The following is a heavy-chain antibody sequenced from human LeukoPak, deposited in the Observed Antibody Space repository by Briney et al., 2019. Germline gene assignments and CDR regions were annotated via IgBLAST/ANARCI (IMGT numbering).Heavy chain of an antibody. V-gene: IGHV1-69*05. J-gene: IGHJ4*02. D-gene: IGHD1-1*01. CDR1: GGTFSSYA. Sequence: SVKVSCKASGGTFSSYAISWVRQAPGQGLEWMGRIIPIFGTANYAQKFQGRVTITTDESTSTAYMELRSLRSDDTAVYYCARDLEPHTIDYWGQGTLLTVSS. CDR2: IIPIFGTA. CDR3: ARDLEPHTIDY.